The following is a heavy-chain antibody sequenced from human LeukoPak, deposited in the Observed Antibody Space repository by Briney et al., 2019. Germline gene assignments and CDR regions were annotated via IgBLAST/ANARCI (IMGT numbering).Heavy chain of an antibody. V-gene: IGHV3-33*03. CDR3: TSGNDHVVGLNDY. CDR1: GFTFRKYG. J-gene: IGHJ4*02. CDR2: IWYDGSNK. Sequence: GGSLRLSCAASGFTFRKYGMHLVRQAPGKGLEWVAVIWYDGSNKYYGDSVKGRFTVSRDNSKNTLYLQMNSLRAEDTAIYYCTSGNDHVVGLNDYWGQGTLVTVSS. D-gene: IGHD1-14*01.